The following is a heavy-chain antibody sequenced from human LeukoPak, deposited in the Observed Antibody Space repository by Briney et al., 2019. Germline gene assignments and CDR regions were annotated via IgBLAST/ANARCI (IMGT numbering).Heavy chain of an antibody. D-gene: IGHD3-3*01. J-gene: IGHJ1*01. Sequence: PGGSLRLSCAASGFTFSSYGMHWVRQAPGKGLEWVAVIWYDGSNKYYADSVKGRFTISRDNSKNTLYLQMNSLRAEDTAVYYCARDPIKIQLRFLEWLFLDWGQGTLVTVSS. CDR3: ARDPIKIQLRFLEWLFLD. CDR2: IWYDGSNK. V-gene: IGHV3-33*08. CDR1: GFTFSSYG.